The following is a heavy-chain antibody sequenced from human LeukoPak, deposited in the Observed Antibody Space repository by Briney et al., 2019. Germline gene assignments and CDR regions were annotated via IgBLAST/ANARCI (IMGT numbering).Heavy chain of an antibody. Sequence: GGSLRLSCAASGFTFDEYTMHWVRQAPGKGLEWVSLISWDGGSTYYADSVKGRFTISRDNSKNSLYLQMNSLRTEDTALYYCAKDRSYCSSTSCYVFDYWGQGTLVTVSS. CDR2: ISWDGGST. D-gene: IGHD2-2*01. CDR3: AKDRSYCSSTSCYVFDY. CDR1: GFTFDEYT. V-gene: IGHV3-43*01. J-gene: IGHJ4*02.